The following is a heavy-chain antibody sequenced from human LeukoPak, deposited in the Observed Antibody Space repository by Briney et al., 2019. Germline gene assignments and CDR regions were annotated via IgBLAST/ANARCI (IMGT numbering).Heavy chain of an antibody. D-gene: IGHD3-9*01. CDR3: ARGTDILTGPFDP. V-gene: IGHV3-30*04. CDR1: GFTFSSYA. J-gene: IGHJ5*02. Sequence: WRSLRLSCAASGFTFSSYAMHWVRQAPGKGLEWVAVISYDGSNKYYADSVKGRFTISRDNSKNTLYLQMNSLRAEDTAVYYCARGTDILTGPFDPWGQGTLVTVSS. CDR2: ISYDGSNK.